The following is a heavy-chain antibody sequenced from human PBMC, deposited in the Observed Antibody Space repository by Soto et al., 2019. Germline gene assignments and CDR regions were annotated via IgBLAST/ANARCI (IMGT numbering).Heavy chain of an antibody. J-gene: IGHJ1*01. CDR3: ARQSSGWYDGYFQH. D-gene: IGHD6-19*01. CDR1: GGSFSGYY. V-gene: IGHV4-34*01. Sequence: QVQLQQWGAGLLKPSETLSLTCAVYGGSFSGYYWSWIRQPPGKGLEWIGEINHSGSTNYNPSLKSRVTISVDTSKSQFSLKLSSVTAADTAVYYCARQSSGWYDGYFQHWGQGTLVTVSS. CDR2: INHSGST.